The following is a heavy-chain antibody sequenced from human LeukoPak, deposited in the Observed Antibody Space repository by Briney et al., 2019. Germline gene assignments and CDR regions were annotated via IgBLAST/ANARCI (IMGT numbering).Heavy chain of an antibody. D-gene: IGHD3-10*01. J-gene: IGHJ4*02. V-gene: IGHV2-5*02. Sequence: SGPTLVKPTQTLTLTCTFSGFSLRTRGVGVGWIRQPPGKALEWLAVIYWDDDKRHSPSLKSRLTITKDTSKNQVVLTMPNMDPVDTATYYGAHKEYYALGSLGDSFDYWGQGTLVTVSS. CDR1: GFSLRTRGVG. CDR3: AHKEYYALGSLGDSFDY. CDR2: IYWDDDK.